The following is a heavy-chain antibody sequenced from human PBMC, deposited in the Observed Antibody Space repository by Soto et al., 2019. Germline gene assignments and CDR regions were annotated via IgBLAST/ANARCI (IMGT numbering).Heavy chain of an antibody. Sequence: PGGSLRLSCAASGFTLSSYGMHGVGQGPGKGLEGVAFIWHGGGNKCYAEAGKGRVTTSRNNSKNTLYLQMTSLSAEDTAMYYCARDGDVNTGFGKDYWGQGTLVTVSS. D-gene: IGHD2-2*02. CDR2: IWHGGGNK. CDR1: GFTLSSYG. J-gene: IGHJ4*02. V-gene: IGHV3-33*01. CDR3: ARDGDVNTGFGKDY.